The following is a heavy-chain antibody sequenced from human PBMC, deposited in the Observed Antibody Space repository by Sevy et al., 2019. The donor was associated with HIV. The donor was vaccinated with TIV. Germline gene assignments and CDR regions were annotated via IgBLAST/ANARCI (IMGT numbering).Heavy chain of an antibody. CDR1: GYTFSSYG. J-gene: IGHJ5*02. CDR2: IGAYNGNT. Sequence: ASVKVSCKASGYTFSSYGISWVRQAPGQGLEWMGWIGAYNGNTKYAQNLQDRVTMTTDTSTSTAYMELRSLRSDDTAAYFCAGLSTVRGEFNWFDPWGQGTRVTVSS. V-gene: IGHV1-18*01. D-gene: IGHD3-10*01. CDR3: AGLSTVRGEFNWFDP.